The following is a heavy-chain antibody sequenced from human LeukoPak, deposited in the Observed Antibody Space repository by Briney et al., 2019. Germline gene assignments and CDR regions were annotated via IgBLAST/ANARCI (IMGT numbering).Heavy chain of an antibody. CDR1: GGSISRSDHY. J-gene: IGHJ6*02. Sequence: SQTLSLTCSVSGGSISRSDHYWSWIRQPPGKGLEWIGNIYYNGITYYNPSLKSRVTMSVDTSQNQFSLKLSSVTAADTAVYYCARLLSTYSSSWYRSLYYYYGMDVWGQGTTVTVSS. D-gene: IGHD6-13*01. CDR2: IYYNGIT. CDR3: ARLLSTYSSSWYRSLYYYYGMDV. V-gene: IGHV4-30-4*01.